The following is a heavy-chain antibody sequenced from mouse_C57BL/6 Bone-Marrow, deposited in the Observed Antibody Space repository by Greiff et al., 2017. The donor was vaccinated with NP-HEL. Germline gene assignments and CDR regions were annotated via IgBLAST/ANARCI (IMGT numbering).Heavy chain of an antibody. CDR2: IAPSDSYT. J-gene: IGHJ4*01. D-gene: IGHD2-5*01. Sequence: VQLQQSGAELVMPGASVKLSCKASGYTFTSYWMHWVKQRPGQGLEWIGEIAPSDSYTNYTQKFKGKSTLTVDKSSSTAYMQLSSLTSEDSAVYYCARRYSNYFYYAMDYWGQGTSVTVSS. CDR1: GYTFTSYW. V-gene: IGHV1-69*01. CDR3: ARRYSNYFYYAMDY.